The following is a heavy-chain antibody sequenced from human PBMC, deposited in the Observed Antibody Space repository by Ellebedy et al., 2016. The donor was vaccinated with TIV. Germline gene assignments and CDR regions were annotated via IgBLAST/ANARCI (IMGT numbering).Heavy chain of an antibody. V-gene: IGHV3-7*03. Sequence: GGSLRLSCAASGYTFSSYWMSWVRQAPGKGLEWVANIKEDGSEMYYVDSVRGRFTISRDNAKKSLYLQMDSLRAEDTAVYYCATSRDGYNWLYFDYWGQGTLVTVSS. CDR1: GYTFSSYW. J-gene: IGHJ4*02. D-gene: IGHD5-24*01. CDR3: ATSRDGYNWLYFDY. CDR2: IKEDGSEM.